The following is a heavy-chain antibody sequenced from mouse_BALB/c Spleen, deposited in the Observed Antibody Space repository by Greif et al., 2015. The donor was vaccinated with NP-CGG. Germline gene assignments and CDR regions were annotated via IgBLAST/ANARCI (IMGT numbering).Heavy chain of an antibody. D-gene: IGHD2-3*01. V-gene: IGHV1-15*01. CDR1: GSTFPSYE. CDR3: TRSGYYYYAMDY. Sequence: QVQLQQSGPELMRAGTSVKLSCKALGSTFPSYEMHWVKHTPFPGLDWIGTIHPGSGGTAYNQKFKCKATLTADKSSSTAYMELSSLTSEDSAVDYCTRSGYYYYAMDYWGQGTSVTVSS. CDR2: IHPGSGGT. J-gene: IGHJ4*01.